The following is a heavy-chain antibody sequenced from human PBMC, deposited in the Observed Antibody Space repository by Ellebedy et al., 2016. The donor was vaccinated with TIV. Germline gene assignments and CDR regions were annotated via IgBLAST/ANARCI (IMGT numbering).Heavy chain of an antibody. Sequence: GESLKISCAASGFTFTDFYMSWVRQAPGKGLEWVSYISSSGSTVYYPDSVKGRFTISRDNAKKSLYLQMDGLRADDTAVYYCASGAFDTWGQGTTVTVSS. CDR1: GFTFTDFY. J-gene: IGHJ3*02. CDR3: ASGAFDT. V-gene: IGHV3-11*01. CDR2: ISSSGSTV.